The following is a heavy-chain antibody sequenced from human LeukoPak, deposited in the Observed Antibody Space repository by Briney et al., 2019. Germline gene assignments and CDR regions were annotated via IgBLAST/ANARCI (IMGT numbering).Heavy chain of an antibody. V-gene: IGHV1-8*03. CDR1: GYTFATYD. Sequence: ASVKVSCKASGYTFATYDINWVRQATGQGLEWRGWMNPKSGNTGYAQEIQGRVTITRNTSISTAYMELSSLRSEDTAVYYCARSIAGRYDGFDIWGQGTMVTVSS. CDR2: MNPKSGNT. J-gene: IGHJ3*02. D-gene: IGHD6-6*01. CDR3: ARSIAGRYDGFDI.